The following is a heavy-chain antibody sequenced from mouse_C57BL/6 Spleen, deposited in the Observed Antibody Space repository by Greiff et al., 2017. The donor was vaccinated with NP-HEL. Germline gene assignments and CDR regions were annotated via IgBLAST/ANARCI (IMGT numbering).Heavy chain of an antibody. CDR1: GYTFTSYW. CDR2: IDPSDSYT. D-gene: IGHD2-4*01. CDR3: AIMITKAMDY. V-gene: IGHV1-69*01. Sequence: VQLQQPGAELVMPGASVKLSCKASGYTFTSYWMHWVKQRPGQGLEWIGEIDPSDSYTNYNQKFKGKSTLTVDKSSSTAYMQLSSLTSEDSAVYYCAIMITKAMDYWGQGTSVTVSS. J-gene: IGHJ4*01.